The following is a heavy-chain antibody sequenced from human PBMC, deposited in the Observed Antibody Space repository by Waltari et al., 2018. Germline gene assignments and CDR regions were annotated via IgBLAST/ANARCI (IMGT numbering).Heavy chain of an antibody. CDR3: ARGELIYYYYYGMDV. Sequence: QVQLQQWGAGLLKPSETLSLTCAVYGGSFSGYYWRWIRQPPGKGLEWIGEINHSGSTNYNPSLKSRVTISVDTSKNQFSLKLSSVTAADTAVYYCARGELIYYYYYGMDVWGQGTTVTVSS. D-gene: IGHD1-26*01. CDR2: INHSGST. J-gene: IGHJ6*02. V-gene: IGHV4-34*01. CDR1: GGSFSGYY.